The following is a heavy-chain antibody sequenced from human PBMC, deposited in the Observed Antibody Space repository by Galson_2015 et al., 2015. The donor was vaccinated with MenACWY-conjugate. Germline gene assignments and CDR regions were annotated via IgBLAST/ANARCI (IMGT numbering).Heavy chain of an antibody. CDR2: SYYSGST. V-gene: IGHV4-31*03. J-gene: IGHJ4*02. CDR1: GGSISSGGYF. CDR3: ARGYSYGIFDL. D-gene: IGHD5-18*01. Sequence: TLSLSCTVSGGSISSGGYFWTWIRRHPGKGLAWIGYSYYSGSTDYNPSLKIRLIISVATSKNLFSLNLTSVRAADTAVYYCARGYSYGIFDLWGQGTPVTVSS.